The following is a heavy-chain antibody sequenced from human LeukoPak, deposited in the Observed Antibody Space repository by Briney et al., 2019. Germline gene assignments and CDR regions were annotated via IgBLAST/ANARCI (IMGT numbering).Heavy chain of an antibody. V-gene: IGHV3-49*03. CDR2: IRSRAYGGTT. CDR3: TRDLYDSSEDYYYGMDV. D-gene: IGHD3-22*01. J-gene: IGHJ6*02. CDR1: GFTFGDCA. Sequence: PGRSLRLSCTASGFTFGDCAMSWFRQAPGKGLVWVGFIRSRAYGGTTEYAASVKGRFTISRDDSKSIAYLQMNSLKTEDTAVYYCTRDLYDSSEDYYYGMDVWGQGTTVTVSS.